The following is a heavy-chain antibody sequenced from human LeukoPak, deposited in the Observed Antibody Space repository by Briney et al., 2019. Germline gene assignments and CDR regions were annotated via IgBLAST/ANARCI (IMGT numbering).Heavy chain of an antibody. CDR1: XYY. Sequence: XYYWGWIRQPPGKGLEWIGSIYYSGSTYYNPSLKSRVTISVDTSKSQFSLKLSSVTAADTAVYYCALERLRGDYSSFDNWGQGTLVTVSS. D-gene: IGHD2-21*01. CDR3: ALERLRGDYSSFDN. CDR2: IYYSGST. V-gene: IGHV4-39*01. J-gene: IGHJ4*02.